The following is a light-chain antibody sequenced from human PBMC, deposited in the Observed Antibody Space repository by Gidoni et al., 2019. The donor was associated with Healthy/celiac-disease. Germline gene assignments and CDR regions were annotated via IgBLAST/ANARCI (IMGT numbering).Light chain of an antibody. J-gene: IGKJ1*01. Sequence: EIVLTQSPATLSLSPGERATIPSKSSQSVSSSYLPGYQQKPGQAPSLLIYGASSRATGIPDRFSGSGCGTDFTLTISRLEPEDFAVYYCQQYGSTPPWTFGQGTKVEIK. CDR2: GAS. CDR3: QQYGSTPPWT. CDR1: QSVSSSY. V-gene: IGKV3-20*01.